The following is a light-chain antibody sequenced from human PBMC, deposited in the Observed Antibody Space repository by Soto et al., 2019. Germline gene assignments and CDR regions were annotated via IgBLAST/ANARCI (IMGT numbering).Light chain of an antibody. CDR1: SSDVGSYNL. CDR3: CSYAGSSTS. Sequence: QSVLTQPASVSGSPGQSITISCTGTSSDVGSYNLVSWYQQHPGKAPKLMIYEGSKRPSGVSNRFSGSKSGSTASLTISGLQAEDEADYYCCSYAGSSTSFGTGTKVTVL. J-gene: IGLJ1*01. V-gene: IGLV2-23*01. CDR2: EGS.